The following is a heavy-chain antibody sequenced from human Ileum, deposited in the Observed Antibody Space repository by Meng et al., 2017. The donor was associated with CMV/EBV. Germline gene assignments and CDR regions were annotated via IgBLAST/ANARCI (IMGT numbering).Heavy chain of an antibody. J-gene: IGHJ4*02. CDR1: GGSFTGYY. D-gene: IGHD3-10*01. CDR3: ARGLASGWPDY. Sequence: FQLRHWGAGLLTPSATLSLSCSVFGGSFTGYYWSWFRQSPGKGLEWIGEITHSGRTSYNLSLKSRVTISVDMSKYQFSLKLTSVTAADTAIYYCARGLASGWPDYWGQGTLVTVSS. V-gene: IGHV4-34*01. CDR2: ITHSGRT.